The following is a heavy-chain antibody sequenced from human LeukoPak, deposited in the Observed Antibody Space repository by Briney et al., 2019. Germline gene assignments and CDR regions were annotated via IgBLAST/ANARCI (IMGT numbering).Heavy chain of an antibody. CDR3: AVFGYCSGGSCPDY. CDR1: GFTVGSNY. CDR2: IYSGGST. Sequence: GGSLRLSCAASGFTVGSNYMSWVRQAPGKGLEWVSVIYSGGSTYYADSVKGRFTISRDNSKNTLYLQMNSLRAEDTAVYYCAVFGYCSGGSCPDYWGQGTLVTVSS. J-gene: IGHJ4*02. V-gene: IGHV3-66*01. D-gene: IGHD2-15*01.